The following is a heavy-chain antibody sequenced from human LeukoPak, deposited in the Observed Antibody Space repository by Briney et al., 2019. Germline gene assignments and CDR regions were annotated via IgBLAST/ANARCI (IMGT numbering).Heavy chain of an antibody. CDR1: GGSISSYY. Sequence: PSETLSLTCTVSGGSISSYYWSWIWQPPGKGLEWIGYIYYSGSTNYNPSLKSRVTISADTSKNQFSLKLSSVTAADTAVYYCARGRDGYLDAFDIWGQGTMVTVSS. J-gene: IGHJ3*02. V-gene: IGHV4-59*08. CDR3: ARGRDGYLDAFDI. D-gene: IGHD5-24*01. CDR2: IYYSGST.